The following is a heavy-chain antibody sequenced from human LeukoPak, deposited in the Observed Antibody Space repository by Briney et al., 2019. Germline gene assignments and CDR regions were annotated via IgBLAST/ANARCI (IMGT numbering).Heavy chain of an antibody. Sequence: PGGSLRLSCAASGFTFSNYTMNWVRQAPGKGLEWVSDITGSSATINYADSVQGRFTISRDNAKNSLHLQMSSLRAEDTAVYYCARARDAHNCYDFWGPGTLVTVSS. V-gene: IGHV3-48*04. CDR2: ITGSSATI. CDR3: ARARDAHNCYDF. CDR1: GFTFSNYT. D-gene: IGHD2-21*01. J-gene: IGHJ4*02.